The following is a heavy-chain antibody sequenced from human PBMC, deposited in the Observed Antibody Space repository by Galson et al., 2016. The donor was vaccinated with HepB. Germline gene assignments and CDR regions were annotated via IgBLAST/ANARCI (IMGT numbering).Heavy chain of an antibody. Sequence: SVKVSCKASGGAFSNHAISWVRQAPGQGLEWMGGIIPIFGTALYAQKFEGRITITADESTNIGYLELSSLRFEDTAVYYCARGGVEMSTPLDYWGQGILVTVSS. CDR3: ARGGVEMSTPLDY. J-gene: IGHJ4*02. V-gene: IGHV1-69*13. CDR2: IIPIFGTA. D-gene: IGHD5-24*01. CDR1: GGAFSNHA.